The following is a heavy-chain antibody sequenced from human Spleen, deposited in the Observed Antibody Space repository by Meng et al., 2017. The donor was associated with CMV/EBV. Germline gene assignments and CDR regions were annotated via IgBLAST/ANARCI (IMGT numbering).Heavy chain of an antibody. J-gene: IGHJ5*02. CDR2: INQDESEK. D-gene: IGHD3-3*01. V-gene: IGHV3-7*01. Sequence: SRFTFNRYWMTWVRQAPGKGLEWVANINQDESEKYYVDSVKGRFTISRDNAKNSLYLQMNSLRAEDTAVYYCARVVVIGFGVGWFDPWGQGTLVTVSS. CDR3: ARVVVIGFGVGWFDP. CDR1: RFTFNRYW.